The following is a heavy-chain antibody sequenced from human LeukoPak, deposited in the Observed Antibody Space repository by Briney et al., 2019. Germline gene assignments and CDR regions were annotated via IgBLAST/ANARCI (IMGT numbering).Heavy chain of an antibody. J-gene: IGHJ5*02. Sequence: SETLSLTCTVSGGSISSSSYYWGWIRQPPGKGLEWIGSIYYSGSTYYNPSLKSRVTISVDTSKNQFSLKLSSVTAADTAVYYCARPRWELHNWFDPWGQGTLVTVSS. CDR3: ARPRWELHNWFDP. CDR2: IYYSGST. CDR1: GGSISSSSYY. V-gene: IGHV4-39*01. D-gene: IGHD1-26*01.